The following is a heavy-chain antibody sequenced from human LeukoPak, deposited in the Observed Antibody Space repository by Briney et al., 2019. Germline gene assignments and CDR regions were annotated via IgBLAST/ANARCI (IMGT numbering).Heavy chain of an antibody. J-gene: IGHJ3*02. CDR1: GFTFSDYY. Sequence: GGSLRLSCAASGFTFSDYYMSWIRQAPGKGPEWVSYISSSGTTIYYADSVKGRFTVSRDNAKNSLYLQLNSLRAEDTAVYYCAKNSAPHAFDIWGQGTMVTVSS. CDR3: AKNSAPHAFDI. V-gene: IGHV3-11*04. CDR2: ISSSGTTI. D-gene: IGHD4-11*01.